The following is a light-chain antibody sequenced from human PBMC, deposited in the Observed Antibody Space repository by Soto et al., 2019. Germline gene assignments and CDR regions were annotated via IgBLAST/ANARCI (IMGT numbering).Light chain of an antibody. V-gene: IGKV1-6*01. CDR3: LQHFNFSWT. Sequence: AIQMTQSPSSLSASVGDRVTITCRAIRDIGNDLGWYQQKPGKAPKHLIFAASNLQSGVPSRFSGGGSGTDFTLTISSLQADDFATYYCLQHFNFSWTFGQGTKVETK. J-gene: IGKJ1*01. CDR2: AAS. CDR1: RDIGND.